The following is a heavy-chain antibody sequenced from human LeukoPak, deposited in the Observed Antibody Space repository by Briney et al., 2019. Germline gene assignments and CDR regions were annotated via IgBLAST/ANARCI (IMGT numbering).Heavy chain of an antibody. CDR1: GYAFTSYD. CDR2: MNPNSGNT. CDR3: ARGYGVLKNDY. Sequence: GASVKVSCKASGYAFTSYDINWVRQATGQGLEWMGWMNPNSGNTGYAQKFQGRVTITRNTSISTAYMELSSLRSEDTAAYYCARGYGVLKNDYWGQGTLVTVSS. J-gene: IGHJ4*02. D-gene: IGHD4-17*01. V-gene: IGHV1-8*03.